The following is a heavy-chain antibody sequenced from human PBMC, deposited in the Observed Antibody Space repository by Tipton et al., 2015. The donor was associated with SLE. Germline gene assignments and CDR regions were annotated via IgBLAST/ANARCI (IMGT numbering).Heavy chain of an antibody. CDR2: ISAYVSNT. D-gene: IGHD6-6*01. V-gene: IGHV1-18*01. J-gene: IGHJ4*02. CDR3: ARDFSFLSSSALY. Sequence: QSGAEVKKPGASVKVSCKASGYSFNTYAVSWVRQAPGQGLEWVGWISAYVSNTNYAQRFQGRVTLTKDTGTATAYMELRSLRSDDTAVYYCARDFSFLSSSALYWGQGTLVTVSS. CDR1: GYSFNTYA.